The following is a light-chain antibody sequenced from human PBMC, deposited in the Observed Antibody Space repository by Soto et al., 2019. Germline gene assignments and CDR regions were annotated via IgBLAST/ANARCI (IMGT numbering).Light chain of an antibody. J-gene: IGKJ3*01. CDR1: QSVFHPSNNNNY. V-gene: IGKV4-1*01. CDR3: QQYYSNPLT. CDR2: WAS. Sequence: DIVMTQSPDSLAVSLGERATINCKSSQSVFHPSNNNNYLAWYQQKPRQPPKLLIFWASTRESGVPDRFSGRGSGTDFTLTISSLQAEDVAVYYCQQYYSNPLTFGPGTKVDLK.